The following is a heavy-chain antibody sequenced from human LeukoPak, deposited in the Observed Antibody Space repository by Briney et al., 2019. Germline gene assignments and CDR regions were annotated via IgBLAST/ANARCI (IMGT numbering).Heavy chain of an antibody. J-gene: IGHJ3*02. CDR2: VKQDGSEK. CDR1: RFSFSSYW. D-gene: IGHD3-22*01. Sequence: GGSLRLSCAASRFSFSSYWMSWVRQAPGKGLECVANVKQDGSEKYYVDSVKGRFTISRDNAKKSLYLQMNSLRAEDTAVYYCASSYYDSSSHAFDIWGQGTMVTVSS. V-gene: IGHV3-7*01. CDR3: ASSYYDSSSHAFDI.